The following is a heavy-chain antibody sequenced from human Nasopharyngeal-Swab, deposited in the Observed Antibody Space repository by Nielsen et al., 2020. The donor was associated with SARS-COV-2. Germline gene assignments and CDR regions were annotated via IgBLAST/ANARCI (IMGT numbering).Heavy chain of an antibody. CDR1: GYNFATSW. D-gene: IGHD2-21*02. CDR3: ARQLQSFDP. V-gene: IGHV5-51*01. Sequence: VESLKISCKGSGYNFATSWIGWVRQMPGKGLEWMGIIYPGDSDTRYSPSFQGQVTISADKSISTAYLQWHNLKASDTAIYYCARQLQSFDPWGQGTLVTVSS. J-gene: IGHJ5*02. CDR2: IYPGDSDT.